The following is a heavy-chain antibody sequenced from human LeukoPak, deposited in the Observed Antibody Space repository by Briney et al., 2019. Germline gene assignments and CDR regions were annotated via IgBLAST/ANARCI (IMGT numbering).Heavy chain of an antibody. Sequence: GGSVKVSCMASRYTFTVYYMHWVRPAPGQGLEWMGRINPNSGGTNYAQKFQGRVTMTRDTSISTAYMELSRLRSDDTAVYYCASSPHWSGFLEYAFDIWGQGTMVTVSS. CDR1: RYTFTVYY. J-gene: IGHJ3*02. CDR3: ASSPHWSGFLEYAFDI. D-gene: IGHD3-3*01. V-gene: IGHV1-2*06. CDR2: INPNSGGT.